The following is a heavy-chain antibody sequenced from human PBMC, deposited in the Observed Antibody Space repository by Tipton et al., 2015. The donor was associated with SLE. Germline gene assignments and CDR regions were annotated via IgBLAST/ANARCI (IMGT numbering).Heavy chain of an antibody. CDR3: ARGGLGYSYYYYMDV. CDR2: IYYSGST. Sequence: TLSLTCTVSRGSIGSSSYYWSWIRQPPGKGLEWIGYIYYSGSTNYNPSLKSRVTISVDTSKNQFSLKLSSVTAADTAVYYCARGGLGYSYYYYMDVWGQGTTVTVSS. D-gene: IGHD5-18*01. CDR1: RGSIGSSSYY. V-gene: IGHV4-61*01. J-gene: IGHJ6*03.